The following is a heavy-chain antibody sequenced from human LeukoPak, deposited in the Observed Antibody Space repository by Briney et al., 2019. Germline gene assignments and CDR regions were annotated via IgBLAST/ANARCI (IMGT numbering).Heavy chain of an antibody. CDR1: GVTFRSYG. CDR2: LIPVYGTA. CDR3: VGEVDTSVGSAGLGLFLG. Sequence: GASVKVSCKASGVTFRSYGISWVRQAPGQGLEWMGRLIPVYGTANYAQKFQDRVTITADTSTTTAHMEVTSLRPDDTAVYYCVGEVDTSVGSAGLGLFLGWGQGTLVAVSS. V-gene: IGHV1-69*06. D-gene: IGHD5-12*01. J-gene: IGHJ4*02.